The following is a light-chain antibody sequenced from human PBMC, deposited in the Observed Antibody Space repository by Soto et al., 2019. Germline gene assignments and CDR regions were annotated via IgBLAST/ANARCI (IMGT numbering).Light chain of an antibody. CDR3: QQYNKWPPLT. CDR2: GAS. V-gene: IGKV3-15*01. J-gene: IGKJ4*01. CDR1: QSVSSN. Sequence: EIVMTQSPATLSVSPGERVTLSCSASQSVSSNLAWYHQKPGQAPRVLIYGASTRATGIPARCRGSGSGTEFTLTISSLQSEDFAGYYCQQYNKWPPLTFGGGTKVEIK.